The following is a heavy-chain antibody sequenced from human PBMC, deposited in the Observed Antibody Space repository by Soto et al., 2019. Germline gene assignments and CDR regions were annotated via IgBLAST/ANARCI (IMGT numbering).Heavy chain of an antibody. Sequence: PSETLSLTCTVSGGSVSSGSYYWSWTRQPPGKGLEWIGYIYYSGSTNYNPSLKSRVTISVDTSKNQFSLKLSSVTAADTAVYYCARGFNSGWDPLDYWGQGTLVTVSS. CDR1: GGSVSSGSYY. V-gene: IGHV4-61*01. CDR3: ARGFNSGWDPLDY. J-gene: IGHJ4*02. D-gene: IGHD6-19*01. CDR2: IYYSGST.